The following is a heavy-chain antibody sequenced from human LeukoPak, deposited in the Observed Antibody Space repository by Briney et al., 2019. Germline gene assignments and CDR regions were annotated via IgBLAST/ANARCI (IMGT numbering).Heavy chain of an antibody. V-gene: IGHV4-59*01. CDR3: ARGRKFSSWSYNRFDP. CDR1: GGSISSYY. CDR2: IYYSGST. Sequence: SETLSLTCTVSGGSISSYYWSWIRQPPGKGLEWIGYIYYSGSTNYNPSLKSRVTISVDTSKNQFSLKLSSVTAADTAVYYCARGRKFSSWSYNRFDPWGQGTLVTVSS. J-gene: IGHJ5*02. D-gene: IGHD6-13*01.